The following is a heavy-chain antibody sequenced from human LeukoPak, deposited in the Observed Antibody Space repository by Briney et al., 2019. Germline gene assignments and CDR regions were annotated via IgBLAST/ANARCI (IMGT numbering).Heavy chain of an antibody. Sequence: ASVKVSCKASGSTFSSYAISWVRQAPGQGLEWMGGIIPIFGTANYAQKFQGRVTITADKSTSTAYMELSSLRSEDTAVYYCARDLGPGYCSGGSCAAYGYWGQGTLVTVSS. CDR3: ARDLGPGYCSGGSCAAYGY. CDR2: IIPIFGTA. J-gene: IGHJ4*02. D-gene: IGHD2-15*01. CDR1: GSTFSSYA. V-gene: IGHV1-69*06.